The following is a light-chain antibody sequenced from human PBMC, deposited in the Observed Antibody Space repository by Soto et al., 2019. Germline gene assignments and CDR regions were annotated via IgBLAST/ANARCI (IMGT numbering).Light chain of an antibody. CDR3: QHYGTSPFT. CDR1: QSVSSN. CDR2: GPS. V-gene: IGKV3-20*01. Sequence: EIVMTQSPAILSVSPGERATLSCRASQSVSSNLAWYQQKPGQAPRLLIYGPSNRATGIPDRFTGIGSGTDFTLTISSLEPEDFAVYFCQHYGTSPFTFGQGTRLEIK. J-gene: IGKJ5*01.